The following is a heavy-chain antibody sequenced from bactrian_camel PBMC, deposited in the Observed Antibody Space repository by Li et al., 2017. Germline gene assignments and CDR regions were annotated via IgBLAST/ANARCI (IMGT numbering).Heavy chain of an antibody. CDR3: NTVGARWGSNCRQRD. Sequence: HVQLVESGGGSVQAGGSLSLNCAFSAYISSECTMGWYRRAPGKERELVASIQADRTSYYADSVKGRFTISRDDARNWMDLQMNDLKPEDTARYYCNTVGARWGSNCRQRDWGQGTQVTVS. V-gene: IGHV3S53*01. D-gene: IGHD1*01. CDR1: AYISSECT. J-gene: IGHJ4*01. CDR2: IQADRTS.